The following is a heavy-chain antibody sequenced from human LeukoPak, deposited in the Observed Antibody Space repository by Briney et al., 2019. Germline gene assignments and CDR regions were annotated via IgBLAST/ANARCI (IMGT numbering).Heavy chain of an antibody. V-gene: IGHV3-74*01. J-gene: IGHJ5*02. CDR3: ASGGDAFSTYH. CDR1: GFTFTDYW. CDR2: ITIDGSDT. D-gene: IGHD2-21*01. Sequence: GGSLRLSCAASGFTFTDYWMHWARQTPGKGLVWVSRITIDGSDTTYADSVKGRFTISRDNAQNTVYLQMNSLRAEDTAIYYCASGGDAFSTYHWGQGTLVTVSS.